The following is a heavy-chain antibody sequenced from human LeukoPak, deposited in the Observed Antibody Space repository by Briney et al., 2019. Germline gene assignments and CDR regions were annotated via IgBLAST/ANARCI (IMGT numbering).Heavy chain of an antibody. CDR2: INPNSGGT. D-gene: IGHD6-13*01. J-gene: IGHJ4*02. V-gene: IGHV1-2*02. Sequence: ASVKVFCKVCGYTFTGYYLHWVRRASGQGFVWMGWINPNSGGTNYAQKFQGRVTMTRDTSISTAYMELSRLRSDDTAVYYCARISAADGSYEYWGQGTLVTVSS. CDR1: GYTFTGYY. CDR3: ARISAADGSYEY.